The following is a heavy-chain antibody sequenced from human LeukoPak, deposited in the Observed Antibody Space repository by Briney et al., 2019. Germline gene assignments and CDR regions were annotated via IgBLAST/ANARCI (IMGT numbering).Heavy chain of an antibody. Sequence: GGSLRLSCAASGFTFSRYAMSWVRQAPGKWLEWVSTITGTGGSTYYADSVRGRFTISRDNSKNTLYLQMNSLRAEDTAVYYCAKLGNSNPLRLPFDYWGQGTLVTVSS. CDR2: ITGTGGST. CDR1: GFTFSRYA. D-gene: IGHD4-23*01. J-gene: IGHJ4*02. CDR3: AKLGNSNPLRLPFDY. V-gene: IGHV3-23*01.